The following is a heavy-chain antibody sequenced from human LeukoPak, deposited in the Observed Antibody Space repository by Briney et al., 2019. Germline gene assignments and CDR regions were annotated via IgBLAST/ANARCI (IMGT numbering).Heavy chain of an antibody. V-gene: IGHV1-18*01. CDR1: GYTFSSYG. D-gene: IGHD4-17*01. J-gene: IGHJ5*02. CDR3: ARWYYGDSVRWFDP. Sequence: ASVKVSCKASGYTFSSYGITWVRQAPGQGREWMGWISGNDGNTNYAQSFRGRVTMTTDTSTSTAYMELRSLRSDDTAVYYCARWYYGDSVRWFDPWGQGTLVTVSS. CDR2: ISGNDGNT.